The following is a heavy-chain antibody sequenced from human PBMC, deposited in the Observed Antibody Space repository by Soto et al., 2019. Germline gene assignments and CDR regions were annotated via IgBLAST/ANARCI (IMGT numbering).Heavy chain of an antibody. D-gene: IGHD6-19*01. J-gene: IGHJ4*02. Sequence: QVQLVQSGAEVKKPGASVNVSCKASVYTFTSYDINWVRQATVQGLEWMGWMNPNSGNTGYAQKFQGRVTMTRNTSISTAYMELSSLRSADTAVYYCATEYSSGWSKDWGQGTLVTVSS. CDR1: VYTFTSYD. V-gene: IGHV1-8*01. CDR3: ATEYSSGWSKD. CDR2: MNPNSGNT.